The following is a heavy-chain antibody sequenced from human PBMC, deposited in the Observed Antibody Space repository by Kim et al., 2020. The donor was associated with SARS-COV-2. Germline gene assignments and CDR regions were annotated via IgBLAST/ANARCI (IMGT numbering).Heavy chain of an antibody. Sequence: ADSVKGRFTISRDNSKNTLYLQMNSLRAEDTAVYYCARPGSSWYGDAFDIWGQGTMVTVSS. D-gene: IGHD6-13*01. V-gene: IGHV3-23*03. CDR3: ARPGSSWYGDAFDI. J-gene: IGHJ3*02.